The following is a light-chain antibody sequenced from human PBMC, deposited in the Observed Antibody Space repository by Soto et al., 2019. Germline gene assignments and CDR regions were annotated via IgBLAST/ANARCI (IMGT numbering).Light chain of an antibody. CDR1: QSISSW. J-gene: IGKJ1*01. Sequence: DIQMTQSPSTLSASVGDRVTITCRASQSISSWLAWYQQKPEKAPKLLIYKASSLESGVPSRFSGSGSGTEFTLTISMLQPDDVATYYWQHYNSMGTFGQGTKVEIK. V-gene: IGKV1-5*03. CDR2: KAS. CDR3: QHYNSMGT.